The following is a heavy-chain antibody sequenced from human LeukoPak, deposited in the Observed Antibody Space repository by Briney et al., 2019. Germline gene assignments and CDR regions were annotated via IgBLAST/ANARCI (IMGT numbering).Heavy chain of an antibody. CDR2: IYYSGST. Sequence: PSETLSLTCTVSGGSISSYYWSWIRQPPGKGLEWIGYIYYSGSTNYNPSLKSRVTISVDTSKNQFSLKLSSVTAADTAVYYCARHARINDPFFDYWGQGTLVTVSS. D-gene: IGHD1-1*01. V-gene: IGHV4-59*08. CDR3: ARHARINDPFFDY. J-gene: IGHJ4*02. CDR1: GGSISSYY.